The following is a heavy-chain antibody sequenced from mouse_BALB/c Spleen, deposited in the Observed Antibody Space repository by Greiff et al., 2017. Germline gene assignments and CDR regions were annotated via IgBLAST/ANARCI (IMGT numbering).Heavy chain of an antibody. V-gene: IGHV5-12-2*01. CDR2: ISNGGGST. J-gene: IGHJ3*01. D-gene: IGHD4-1*01. CDR3: ARPSGTAWFAY. Sequence: EVMLVESGGGLVQPGGSLKLSCAASGFTFSSYTMSWVRQTPEKRLEWVAYISNGGGSTYYPDTVKGRFTISRDNAKNTLYLQMSSLKSEDTAMYYCARPSGTAWFAYWGQGTLVTVSA. CDR1: GFTFSSYT.